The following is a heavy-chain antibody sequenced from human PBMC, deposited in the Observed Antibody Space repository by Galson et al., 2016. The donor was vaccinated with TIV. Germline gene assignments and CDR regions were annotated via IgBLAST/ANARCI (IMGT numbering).Heavy chain of an antibody. CDR3: TKVDKSGDYSWDAFDV. V-gene: IGHV3-23*01. CDR2: ISLNGGTT. J-gene: IGHJ3*01. CDR1: GFTFSGYV. Sequence: SLRLSCAASGFTFSGYVMNWVRQAPGEGLEWVSSISLNGGTTYYVDSVEGRFTISRDNSKYTLYPQMNSLRPEDTAIYYCTKVDKSGDYSWDAFDVWGQGAMVTVSS. D-gene: IGHD1-26*01.